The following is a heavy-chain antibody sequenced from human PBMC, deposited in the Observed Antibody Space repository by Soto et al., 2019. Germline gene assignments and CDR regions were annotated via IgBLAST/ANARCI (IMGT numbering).Heavy chain of an antibody. J-gene: IGHJ4*02. D-gene: IGHD2-15*01. Sequence: EVQLVESGGGLVQPGGSLKLSCAASGFTFSGSAMHWVHQASGKGLEWVGRIRSKANSYATAYAASVKGRFTISRDDSKNTAYLQMNSLKTEDTAVYYCTRQRDGYCSGGSCYKVDYWGQGTLVTVSS. V-gene: IGHV3-73*01. CDR2: IRSKANSYAT. CDR1: GFTFSGSA. CDR3: TRQRDGYCSGGSCYKVDY.